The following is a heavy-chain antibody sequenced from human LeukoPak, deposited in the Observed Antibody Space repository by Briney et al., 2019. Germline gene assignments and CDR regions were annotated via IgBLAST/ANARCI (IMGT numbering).Heavy chain of an antibody. J-gene: IGHJ4*02. V-gene: IGHV3-30-3*01. Sequence: PGRSLRLSCAASGFTFTNYALHWVRQAPGKGLEWVAVISYDGTNKYYADSVKGRFTISRDNSKNTLSLQMNSLRAEDTALYYCARGFVLVAAKNYFDYWGQGALVTVSS. D-gene: IGHD2-15*01. CDR3: ARGFVLVAAKNYFDY. CDR2: ISYDGTNK. CDR1: GFTFTNYA.